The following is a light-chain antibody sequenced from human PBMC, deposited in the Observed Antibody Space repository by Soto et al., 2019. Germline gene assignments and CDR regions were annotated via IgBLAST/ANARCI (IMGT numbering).Light chain of an antibody. Sequence: DIQMTQSPSSVSASVGDRVSITCRASQGISNWLAWYQQKPGRAPKLLIYTGSSLQSGVPSRFSGTGAGTDFTLTISSLQPEDVATYYCQQANSFPLTFGGGAKVEIK. CDR2: TGS. J-gene: IGKJ4*01. CDR3: QQANSFPLT. CDR1: QGISNW. V-gene: IGKV1-12*01.